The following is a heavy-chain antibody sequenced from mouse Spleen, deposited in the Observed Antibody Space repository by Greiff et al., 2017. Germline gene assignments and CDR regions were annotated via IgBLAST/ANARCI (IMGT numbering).Heavy chain of an antibody. CDR3: ARQNRYDDGAWFAY. CDR1: GFTFSSYA. V-gene: IGHV5-9-1*01. D-gene: IGHD2-14*01. Sequence: EVMLVESGGGLVKPGGSLKLSCAASGFTFSSYAMSWVRQTPEKRLEWVATISSGGSYTYYPDSVKGRFTISRDNAKNTLYLQMSSLRSEDTAMYYCARQNRYDDGAWFAYWGQGTLVTVSA. J-gene: IGHJ3*01. CDR2: ISSGGSYT.